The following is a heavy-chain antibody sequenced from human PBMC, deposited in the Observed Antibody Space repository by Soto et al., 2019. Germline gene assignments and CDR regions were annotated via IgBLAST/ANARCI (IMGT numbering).Heavy chain of an antibody. CDR3: ARHGLYDFWSGPQVDY. Sequence: SETLSLTCTVSGGSISSYYWSWIRQPPGKGLEWIGYIYYSGSTNYNPSLKSRVTISVDTSKNQFSLKLSSVTAADTAVYYCARHGLYDFWSGPQVDYWGQGTLVTVS. D-gene: IGHD3-3*01. CDR2: IYYSGST. CDR1: GGSISSYY. V-gene: IGHV4-59*08. J-gene: IGHJ4*02.